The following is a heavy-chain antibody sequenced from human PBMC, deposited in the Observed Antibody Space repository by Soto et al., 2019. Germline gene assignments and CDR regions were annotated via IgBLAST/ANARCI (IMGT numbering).Heavy chain of an antibody. J-gene: IGHJ6*02. CDR1: GYTFTGYY. CDR3: ARGGRLLGYYYYGMDV. Sequence: ASVKVSCKASGYTFTGYYMHWVRQAPGQGLEWMGWINPNSGGTNYAQKFQGWVTMTRDTSISTAYMELSRLRSDDTAVYYRARGGRLLGYYYYGMDVWGQGTTVTVCS. V-gene: IGHV1-2*04. CDR2: INPNSGGT. D-gene: IGHD3-22*01.